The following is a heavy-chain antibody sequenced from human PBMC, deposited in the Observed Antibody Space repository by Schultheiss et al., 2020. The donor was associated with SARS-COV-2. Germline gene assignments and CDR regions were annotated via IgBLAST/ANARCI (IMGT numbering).Heavy chain of an antibody. CDR1: GFTVSSNY. J-gene: IGHJ2*01. D-gene: IGHD2-2*01. V-gene: IGHV3-23*01. Sequence: GGSLRLSCAASGFTVSSNYMSWVRQAPGKGLEWVSAISGSGGSTYYADSVKGRFTISRDNSKNTLYLQMNSLRSDDTAVYYCARAPEYQLFWYFDLWGRGTLVTVSS. CDR3: ARAPEYQLFWYFDL. CDR2: ISGSGGST.